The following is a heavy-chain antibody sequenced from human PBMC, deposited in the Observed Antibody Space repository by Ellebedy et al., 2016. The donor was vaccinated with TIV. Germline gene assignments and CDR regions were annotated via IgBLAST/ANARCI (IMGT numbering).Heavy chain of an antibody. V-gene: IGHV3-23*01. Sequence: PGGSLRLSCAASGFTFSTYPMNWVRQAPGKGLEWVSIISANGGTTYYADSVKGRFTISRENSKNTLFLQMSSLRAEDTAVYFGARRSTDFAFDSWGQGTLVTVSS. CDR3: ARRSTDFAFDS. D-gene: IGHD3/OR15-3a*01. J-gene: IGHJ4*02. CDR1: GFTFSTYP. CDR2: ISANGGTT.